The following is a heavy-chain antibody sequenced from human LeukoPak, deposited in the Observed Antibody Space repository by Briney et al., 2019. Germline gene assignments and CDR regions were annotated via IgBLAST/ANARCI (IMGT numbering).Heavy chain of an antibody. Sequence: ASVKVSCKASGYTFTSCYMHWVRQAPGQGLEWMGIINPSNGATSYAQKFQGRVTMTRDTSTSTVYMELSSLRSEDTAVYYCARGFFNSAYCGGDCFAEYFQYWGQGNLVTVSS. D-gene: IGHD2-21*02. CDR3: ARGFFNSAYCGGDCFAEYFQY. CDR2: INPSNGAT. J-gene: IGHJ1*01. CDR1: GYTFTSCY. V-gene: IGHV1-46*01.